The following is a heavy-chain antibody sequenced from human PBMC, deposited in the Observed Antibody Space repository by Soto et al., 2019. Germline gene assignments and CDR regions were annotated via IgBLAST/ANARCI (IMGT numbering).Heavy chain of an antibody. J-gene: IGHJ6*02. CDR1: GYTFTSYA. V-gene: IGHV1-3*01. Sequence: QVQLVQSGAEVKKPGASVKVSCKASGYTFTSYAMHWVRQAPGQRLEWMGWINAGNGNTKYSQKFQGRVTITRDTSASTAYRELSSLRSEDTAVYYCARDQEGYDYVWGSYRPYYYYYGMDVWGQGTTVTVSS. CDR2: INAGNGNT. D-gene: IGHD3-16*02. CDR3: ARDQEGYDYVWGSYRPYYYYYGMDV.